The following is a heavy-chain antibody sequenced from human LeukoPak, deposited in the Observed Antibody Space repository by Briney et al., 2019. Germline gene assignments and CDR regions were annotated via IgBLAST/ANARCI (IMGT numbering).Heavy chain of an antibody. V-gene: IGHV4-59*01. CDR3: ARERFGVFDY. D-gene: IGHD3-10*01. CDR1: GGSISSYY. CDR2: IYYSGST. Sequence: SETLSLTCTVSGGSISSYYWSWIRQPPGKGLEWIGYIYYSGSTNYDPSLKSRVTISVDTSKNQFSLKLSSVTAADTAEYYCARERFGVFDYWGQGTLVTVSS. J-gene: IGHJ4*02.